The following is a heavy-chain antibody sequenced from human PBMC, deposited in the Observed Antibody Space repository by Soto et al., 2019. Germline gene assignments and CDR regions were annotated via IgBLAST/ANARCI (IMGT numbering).Heavy chain of an antibody. CDR2: IYPGDSDT. D-gene: IGHD2-15*01. Sequence: RGSLKISCKGSGYSFTSYWSGWVRQMPGKGLEWMGIIYPGDSDTRYSPSFQGQVTISADKSISTAYLQWSSLKASDTAMYYCARRILGCSGGSCYSDSWFDPWGQGTLVTLSS. CDR3: ARRILGCSGGSCYSDSWFDP. V-gene: IGHV5-51*01. CDR1: GYSFTSYW. J-gene: IGHJ5*02.